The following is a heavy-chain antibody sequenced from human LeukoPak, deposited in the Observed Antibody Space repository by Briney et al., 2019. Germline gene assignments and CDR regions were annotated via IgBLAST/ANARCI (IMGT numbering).Heavy chain of an antibody. CDR3: YASRFGY. CDR2: ISSNNRYI. J-gene: IGHJ4*02. Sequence: PGGSLRLSCAASGFTFSTYSMNWVRQAPGKGLEWVSSISSNNRYIYYADSVKGRFTISRDNAKNSLYLQMNSLKTEDTAVYYCYASRFGYWGQGTLVTVSS. CDR1: GFTFSTYS. V-gene: IGHV3-21*03.